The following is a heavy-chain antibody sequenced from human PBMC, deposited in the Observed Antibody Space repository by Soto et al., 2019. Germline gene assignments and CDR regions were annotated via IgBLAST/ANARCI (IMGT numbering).Heavy chain of an antibody. D-gene: IGHD1-7*01. CDR2: IWYDGSNK. CDR3: ARQDNWNYKGGFDY. J-gene: IGHJ4*02. V-gene: IGHV3-33*08. CDR1: GFTFSSYG. Sequence: GGSLRLSCAASGFTFSSYGMHWVRQAPGKELEWVAVIWYDGSNKYYADSVKGRFTISRDNSKNTLYLQMNSLRAEDTAVYYCARQDNWNYKGGFDYWGQGTLVTV.